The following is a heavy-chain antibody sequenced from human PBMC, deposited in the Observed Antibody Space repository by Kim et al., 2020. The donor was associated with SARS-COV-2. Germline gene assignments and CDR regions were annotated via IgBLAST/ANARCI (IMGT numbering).Heavy chain of an antibody. CDR3: AKGRAAAGD. J-gene: IGHJ4*02. D-gene: IGHD6-13*01. CDR1: GFTFSSYA. V-gene: IGHV3-23*03. Sequence: GGSLRLSCAAAGFTFSSYAMNWVRQAPGKGLEWVSIIYSGDRNTYYADSVKGRFTISRDDSKNKLYLQMNSLRAEDTAVYYCAKGRAAAGDWGQGTLVTVSS. CDR2: IYSGDRNT.